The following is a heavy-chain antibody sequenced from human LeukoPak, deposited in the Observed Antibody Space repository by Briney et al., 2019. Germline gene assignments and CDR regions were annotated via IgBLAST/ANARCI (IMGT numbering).Heavy chain of an antibody. V-gene: IGHV4-59*01. J-gene: IGHJ3*02. CDR1: GGSISTYY. Sequence: SETLSLTCTVSGGSISTYYWSWIRQPPGKGLEWIGYIDYSGSTNYNPSLKSRATMSVDTSKNRFSLKLSSVTAADTALFYCARVRRYSSRPDAFDIWGQGTMVAVSS. D-gene: IGHD6-13*01. CDR3: ARVRRYSSRPDAFDI. CDR2: IDYSGST.